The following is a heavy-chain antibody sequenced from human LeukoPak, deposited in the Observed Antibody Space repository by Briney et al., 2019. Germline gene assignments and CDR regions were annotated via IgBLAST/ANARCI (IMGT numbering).Heavy chain of an antibody. CDR3: ARASLHAFGI. J-gene: IGHJ3*02. V-gene: IGHV3-48*01. Sequence: PGGSLRLSCAASGFTFSSYSMNWVRQAPGKGLEWVSYIGSSSSTIYYADSVKGRFTISRDNAKNSLYLQMNSLRAEDTAVYYCARASLHAFGIWGQGTMVTVSS. CDR1: GFTFSSYS. CDR2: IGSSSSTI. D-gene: IGHD2-2*01.